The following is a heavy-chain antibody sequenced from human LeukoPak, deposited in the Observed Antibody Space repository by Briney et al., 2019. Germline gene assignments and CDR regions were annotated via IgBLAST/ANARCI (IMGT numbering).Heavy chain of an antibody. J-gene: IGHJ4*02. CDR3: AKDHGGNSWYYFDY. V-gene: IGHV3-30*02. Sequence: GGSLRLSCAASGLSFNSYGMSWVRQAPGKGLEWVAFIWYDGGNKYYADSVKGRFTTSRDNSKNTVYLQMDSLRAEDTAVYYCAKDHGGNSWYYFDYWGQGTLVTVSS. CDR1: GLSFNSYG. CDR2: IWYDGGNK. D-gene: IGHD4-23*01.